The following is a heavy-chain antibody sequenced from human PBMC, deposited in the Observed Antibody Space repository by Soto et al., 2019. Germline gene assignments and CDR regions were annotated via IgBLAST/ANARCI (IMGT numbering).Heavy chain of an antibody. J-gene: IGHJ5*02. CDR2: IYATGTT. Sequence: PSETLSLTCTVSGASISGFYWSWIRKSAGKGLEWIGRIYATGTTDYNPSLKSRVMMSVDTSKKQFSLKLRSVTAADTAVNYCVRDGTKNLRDWFDPWGQGISVTVSS. D-gene: IGHD1-1*01. CDR3: VRDGTKNLRDWFDP. V-gene: IGHV4-4*07. CDR1: GASISGFY.